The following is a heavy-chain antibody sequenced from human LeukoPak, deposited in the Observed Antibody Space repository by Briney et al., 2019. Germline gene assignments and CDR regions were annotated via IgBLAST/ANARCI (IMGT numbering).Heavy chain of an antibody. CDR1: GGSISSYY. J-gene: IGHJ4*02. CDR3: ARHGRSGYSIDWPALDY. D-gene: IGHD5-18*01. V-gene: IGHV4-59*08. CDR2: IYYTGST. Sequence: SETLSLTCTVSGGSISSYYWSWIRQPPGKGLEWIGYIYYTGSTNYSPSLKSRVTISVDTSKNQFSLKLSSVTAEDTAVYYCARHGRSGYSIDWPALDYWGQGSLVTVSS.